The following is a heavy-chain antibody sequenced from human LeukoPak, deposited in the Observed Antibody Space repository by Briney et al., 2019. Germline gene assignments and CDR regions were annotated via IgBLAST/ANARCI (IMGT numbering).Heavy chain of an antibody. CDR2: ISGSGGST. D-gene: IGHD5-12*01. CDR1: GFTFSSYA. J-gene: IGHJ3*02. CDR3: AKSPHRWLRTYGALDI. V-gene: IGHV3-23*01. Sequence: GGSLRLSCAASGFTFSSYAMSWVRQALGKGLEWVSAISGSGGSTYYADSVKGRFTISRDNSKNTLYLQMNSLRAEDTAVYYCAKSPHRWLRTYGALDIWGQGTMVTVSS.